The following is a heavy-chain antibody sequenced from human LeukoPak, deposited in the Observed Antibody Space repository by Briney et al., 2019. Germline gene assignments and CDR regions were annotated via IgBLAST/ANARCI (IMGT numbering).Heavy chain of an antibody. CDR3: ARDLLPYYYDSSGYHPEAFDI. V-gene: IGHV3-21*01. CDR1: GTPFSSYS. J-gene: IGHJ3*02. D-gene: IGHD3-22*01. Sequence: PGGSLRLSCAASGTPFSSYSMNWVRPAPGKGLEWVSSISSSSSYIYYADSVKGRFTISRDNAKNSLYLQMNSLRAEDTAVYYCARDLLPYYYDSSGYHPEAFDIWGQGTMVTVSS. CDR2: ISSSSSYI.